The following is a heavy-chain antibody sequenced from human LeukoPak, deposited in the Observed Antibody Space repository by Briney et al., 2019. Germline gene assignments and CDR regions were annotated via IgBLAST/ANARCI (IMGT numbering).Heavy chain of an antibody. CDR1: GGSISSYY. D-gene: IGHD3-10*01. J-gene: IGHJ4*02. Sequence: PSETLSLTCTVSGGSISSYYWSWIRQPPGKGLEWIGSIYYSGSTYYNPSLKSRVTISVDTSKNQFSLKLSSVTAADTAVYYCARQLNYYGSGSYYNDYWGQGTLVTVSS. CDR3: ARQLNYYGSGSYYNDY. V-gene: IGHV4-39*01. CDR2: IYYSGST.